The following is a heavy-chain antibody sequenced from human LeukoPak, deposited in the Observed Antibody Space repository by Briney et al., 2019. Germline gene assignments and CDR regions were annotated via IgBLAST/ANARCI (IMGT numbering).Heavy chain of an antibody. V-gene: IGHV1-2*02. CDR1: GYTFTGYY. Sequence: GASVKVSCKASGYTFTGYYMHWVRQAPGQGLEWMGWINPNSGGTNYAQKFQGRVTMTRDTSISTAYMELSRLRSDDTAVYYCARGGYYDFWSGYYSGPSTNYYGMDVWAKGPRSPSP. D-gene: IGHD3-3*01. CDR3: ARGGYYDFWSGYYSGPSTNYYGMDV. CDR2: INPNSGGT. J-gene: IGHJ6*02.